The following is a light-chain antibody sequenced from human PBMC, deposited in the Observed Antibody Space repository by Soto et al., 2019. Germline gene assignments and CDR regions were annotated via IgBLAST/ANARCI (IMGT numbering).Light chain of an antibody. CDR2: DTS. Sequence: EIVLTQSPGTLSLSPGERATLSCRASQSVRDRYLAWYQQKPGQAPSLLIYDTSTRATGVPDRFSGSGSGTDFALTISRVEPEDFATYYCQHGYVAPYSFGQGTKVDI. J-gene: IGKJ2*03. V-gene: IGKV3-20*01. CDR1: QSVRDRY. CDR3: QHGYVAPYS.